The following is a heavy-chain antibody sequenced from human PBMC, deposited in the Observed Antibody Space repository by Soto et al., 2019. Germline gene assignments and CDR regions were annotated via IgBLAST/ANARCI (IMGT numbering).Heavy chain of an antibody. V-gene: IGHV4-34*01. J-gene: IGHJ4*02. CDR3: ARGVDSWSGYLF. CDR1: GGSFDGYY. Sequence: PSETLSLTCALYGGSFDGYYRSWIRQSPGKGLEWIGEIHHSGSTKYNPSLKSRVSLSVDTSTKQSSLKMTSMTAADRGVYYCARGVDSWSGYLFWGQGTPVTVSS. D-gene: IGHD3-3*01. CDR2: IHHSGST.